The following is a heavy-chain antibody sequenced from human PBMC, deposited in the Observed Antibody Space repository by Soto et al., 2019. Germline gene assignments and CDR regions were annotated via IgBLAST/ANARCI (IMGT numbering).Heavy chain of an antibody. V-gene: IGHV3-23*01. CDR2: ISGSGGST. Sequence: GGSLRLSCAASGFTFSSYAMSWVRQAPGKGLEWVSAISGSGGSTYYADSVKGRFTISRDNSKNTLYLQMNSLRAEDTAVYYCAKSIGATINLEYYFDYWGQGTLVTVSS. D-gene: IGHD5-12*01. J-gene: IGHJ4*02. CDR3: AKSIGATINLEYYFDY. CDR1: GFTFSSYA.